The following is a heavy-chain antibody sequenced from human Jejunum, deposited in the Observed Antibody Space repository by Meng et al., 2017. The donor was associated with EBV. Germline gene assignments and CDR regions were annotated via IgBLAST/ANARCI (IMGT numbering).Heavy chain of an antibody. CDR1: GFNFSDHY. V-gene: IGHV3-11*01. CDR3: ARVRHGNSWVPLDY. CDR2: ISSSGDVL. Sequence: VQLVQSVGGLVKPGGSLRLCCAASGFNFSDHYMKWIRQAPGKGLQWVSSISSSGDVLNYEDSVKGRFTISRDNAKKSLLLQMNSLGVEDTAVYYCARVRHGNSWVPLDYWGQGTLVTASS. D-gene: IGHD6-13*01. J-gene: IGHJ4*02.